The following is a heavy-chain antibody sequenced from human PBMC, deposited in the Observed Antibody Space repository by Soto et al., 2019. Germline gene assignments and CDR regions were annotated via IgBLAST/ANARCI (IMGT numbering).Heavy chain of an antibody. V-gene: IGHV4-59*08. D-gene: IGHD1-26*01. CDR2: IYSSGST. J-gene: IGHJ4*02. CDR3: ARRWGAAVEY. Sequence: QVQLQESGPGLVKPSETLSLTCTVSGGSISSYYWSWIRQPPGKGLEWIGYIYSSGSTNYTPSLKSGVTISIDTSKTQFALKLSSVAAADAAGYYCARRWGAAVEYWGQGTRVTVSS. CDR1: GGSISSYY.